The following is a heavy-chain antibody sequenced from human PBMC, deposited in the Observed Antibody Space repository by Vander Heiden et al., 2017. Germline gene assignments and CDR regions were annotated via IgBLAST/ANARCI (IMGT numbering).Heavy chain of an antibody. Sequence: QVQLQESGPGLVKPSETLSLTCTVPGGSISSYYWSWIRQPPGKGLEWIGYIYYSGSTNYNPSLKSRVTISVDTSKNQFSLKLSSVTAADTAVYYCARDKGGDHFDYWGQGTLVTVSS. CDR2: IYYSGST. D-gene: IGHD4-17*01. CDR1: GGSISSYY. J-gene: IGHJ4*02. CDR3: ARDKGGDHFDY. V-gene: IGHV4-59*01.